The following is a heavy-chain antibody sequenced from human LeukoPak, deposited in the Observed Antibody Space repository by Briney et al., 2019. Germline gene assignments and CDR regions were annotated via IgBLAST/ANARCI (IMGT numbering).Heavy chain of an antibody. CDR1: GGSISSGGYS. CDR2: IYHSGST. Sequence: SQTLSLTCAVSGGSISSGGYSWSWIRQPPGKGLEWIGYIYHSGSTYYNPSLKSRVTISVDRSKNQFSLKLSSVTAAGTAVYYCASVLAYCGGDCPNDAFDIWGQGTMVTVSS. D-gene: IGHD2-21*02. V-gene: IGHV4-30-2*01. J-gene: IGHJ3*02. CDR3: ASVLAYCGGDCPNDAFDI.